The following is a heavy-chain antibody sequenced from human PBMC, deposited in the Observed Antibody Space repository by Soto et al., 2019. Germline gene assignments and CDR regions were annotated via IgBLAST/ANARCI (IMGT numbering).Heavy chain of an antibody. D-gene: IGHD2-2*02. CDR2: IYYSGST. CDR3: ARAYPVVTYV. J-gene: IGHJ6*02. Sequence: SQTMCDRSSVSDFSIGVGDYYRSWIRQPPGKGLEWIGYIYYSGSTYYNPSLKSRVTISVDTSKNQFSLKLSSVTVADTDVYYCARAYPVVTYVWRQGTAVLVSS. V-gene: IGHV4-30-4*01. CDR1: DFSIGVGDYY.